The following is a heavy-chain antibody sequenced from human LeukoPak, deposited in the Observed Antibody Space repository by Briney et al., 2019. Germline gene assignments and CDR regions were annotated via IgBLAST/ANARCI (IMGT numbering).Heavy chain of an antibody. CDR2: ISSSTTTT. D-gene: IGHD3-10*01. CDR1: GFTFSTYS. J-gene: IGHJ6*03. CDR3: ARDPLLWFGASFYYVDV. V-gene: IGHV3-48*01. Sequence: GGSLRLSCAASGFTFSTYSMNWVRQAPGKGLEWVSYISSSTTTTYYADSVKGRFTISRDNAKNSLYLQMNSLRAEDTAVYYCARDPLLWFGASFYYVDVWGKGTTVTVSS.